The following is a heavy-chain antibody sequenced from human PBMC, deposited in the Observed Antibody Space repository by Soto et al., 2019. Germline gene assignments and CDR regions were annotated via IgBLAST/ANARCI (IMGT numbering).Heavy chain of an antibody. Sequence: QVQLVQSGAEVKKPGSSVKVSCKASGGTFSSYTISWVRQAPGQGLEWMGRIIPILGIANYAQKFQGRVTMTADKSTSTDYMELSSLRSEDTAVYYCASQWEQQLVNWGQGTLVTVSS. CDR2: IIPILGIA. J-gene: IGHJ4*02. V-gene: IGHV1-69*02. D-gene: IGHD6-13*01. CDR3: ASQWEQQLVN. CDR1: GGTFSSYT.